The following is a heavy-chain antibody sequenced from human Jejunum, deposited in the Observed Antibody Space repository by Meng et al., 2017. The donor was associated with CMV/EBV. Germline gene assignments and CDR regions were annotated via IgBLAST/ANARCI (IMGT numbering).Heavy chain of an antibody. CDR3: ARGYSSGWNYFHY. J-gene: IGHJ4*02. Sequence: HLHGSGPGLVRPSQTLSLTCTASGAATSSGDFCWSWIRQPPGKGLEYIGYIDNRGSTYYNPSLKSRVTMSMDTSKNRFSLKLTSVTAADTAVYYCARGYSSGWNYFHYWGQGTLVTVSS. CDR2: IDNRGST. D-gene: IGHD6-19*01. V-gene: IGHV4-30-4*01. CDR1: GAATSSGDFC.